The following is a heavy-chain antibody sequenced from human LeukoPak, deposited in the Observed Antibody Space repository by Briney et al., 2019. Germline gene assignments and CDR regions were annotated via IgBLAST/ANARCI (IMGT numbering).Heavy chain of an antibody. Sequence: RPSETLSLTCTVSGGSISSYYWRWIRQPAGKGLEWIGRIYTSGSTNYNPSLKSRVTMAVDTSKNQFSLKLSSVTAADTAVYYCARDRLVVVPAAFNWFDPWGQGTLVTVSS. CDR3: ARDRLVVVPAAFNWFDP. CDR1: GGSISSYY. CDR2: IYTSGST. V-gene: IGHV4-4*07. J-gene: IGHJ5*02. D-gene: IGHD2-2*01.